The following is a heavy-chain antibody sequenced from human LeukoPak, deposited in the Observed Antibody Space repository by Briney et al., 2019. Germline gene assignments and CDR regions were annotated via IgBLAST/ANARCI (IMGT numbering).Heavy chain of an antibody. CDR1: GGSISSSSYY. D-gene: IGHD2-15*01. Sequence: SETLSLTCTVSGGSISSSSYYWGWIRQPPGKGLEWIGSIYYSGSTYYNPSLKSRVTISVDTSKNQFSLKLSSVTAADTAVYYCASTSEDIVVVVAATVRGAVDIWGQGTMVTVSS. J-gene: IGHJ3*02. V-gene: IGHV4-39*01. CDR3: ASTSEDIVVVVAATVRGAVDI. CDR2: IYYSGST.